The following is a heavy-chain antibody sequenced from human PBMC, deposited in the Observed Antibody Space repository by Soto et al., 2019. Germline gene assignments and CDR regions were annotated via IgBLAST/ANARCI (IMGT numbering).Heavy chain of an antibody. CDR3: ARGGASRGDAFDI. D-gene: IGHD1-26*01. CDR1: GGTFSSYA. J-gene: IGHJ3*02. CDR2: ITPIFGTA. V-gene: IGHV1-69*13. Sequence: SVKVSCKASGGTFSSYAISWVRQAPGQGLEWMGGITPIFGTANYAQKFQGRVTITADESTSTAYMELSSLRSEDTAVYYCARGGASRGDAFDIWGQGTMVTVSS.